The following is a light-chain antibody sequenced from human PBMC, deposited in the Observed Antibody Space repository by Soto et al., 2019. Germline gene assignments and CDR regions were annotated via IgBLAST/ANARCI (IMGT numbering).Light chain of an antibody. CDR3: QQANTFPLT. J-gene: IGKJ4*01. Sequence: DIQMTQSPSSVSASVGDRVTITCRASQGIRSWLARYQQKPGKAPKLLIYGASSLQSGVPSRFSGSGSGTDFTLTIGGLQPEDFATYYCQQANTFPLTFGGGTKVEIK. V-gene: IGKV1D-12*01. CDR1: QGIRSW. CDR2: GAS.